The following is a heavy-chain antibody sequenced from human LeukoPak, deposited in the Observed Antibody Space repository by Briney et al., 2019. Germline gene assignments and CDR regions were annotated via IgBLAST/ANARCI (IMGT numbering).Heavy chain of an antibody. CDR3: ARGSYDFWSGYHIDYYYYGMDV. CDR1: GFTFSSYG. D-gene: IGHD3-3*01. CDR2: IWYDGSNK. Sequence: GGSLRLSCAASGFTFSSYGMHWVRQAPGKGLEWVAVIWYDGSNKYYADSVKGRFTISRDNSKNTLYLQMNSLRAEDTAVYYCARGSYDFWSGYHIDYYYYGMDVWGQGTTVTVSS. V-gene: IGHV3-33*01. J-gene: IGHJ6*02.